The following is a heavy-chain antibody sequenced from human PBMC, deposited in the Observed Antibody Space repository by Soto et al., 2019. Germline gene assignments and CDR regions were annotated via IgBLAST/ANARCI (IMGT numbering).Heavy chain of an antibody. Sequence: EVQLVESGGGLVQPGGSLRLSCAASGFTFSSYAMHWVRQAPGKGLEYVSAISSNGGSTYYANSVKGRFTISRDNSKNTLYLQMGSLRDEDMAVYYCARGVVVVTATYSMDVWGQGTTVTVSS. CDR3: ARGVVVVTATYSMDV. J-gene: IGHJ6*02. D-gene: IGHD2-15*01. CDR2: ISSNGGST. V-gene: IGHV3-64*01. CDR1: GFTFSSYA.